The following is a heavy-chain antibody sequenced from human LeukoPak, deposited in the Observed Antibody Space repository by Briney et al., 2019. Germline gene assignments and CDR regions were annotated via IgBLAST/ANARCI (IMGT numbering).Heavy chain of an antibody. J-gene: IGHJ5*02. CDR2: IIPIFGTA. CDR1: GGTFSSYA. CDR3: ARAVLGYCSGGSCYGRDWFDP. V-gene: IGHV1-69*05. D-gene: IGHD2-15*01. Sequence: ASVKVSCKASGGTFSSYAISWVRQAPGQGLEWMGRIIPIFGTANYAQKFQGRVTFTTDESTSTAYMELSSLRSEDTAVYYCARAVLGYCSGGSCYGRDWFDPWGQGTLVTVSS.